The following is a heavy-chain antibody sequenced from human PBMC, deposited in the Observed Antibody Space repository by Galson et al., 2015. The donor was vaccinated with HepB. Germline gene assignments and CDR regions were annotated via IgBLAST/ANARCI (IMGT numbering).Heavy chain of an antibody. CDR1: GGSFSGYY. CDR3: ARGRGSYGH. Sequence: ETLSLTCAVYGGSFSGYYWSWIRQPPGKGLEWIGEINHSGSTNYNPSLKSRVTISVDTSKNQFSLKLSSVTAADTAVYYCARGRGSYGHWGQGTLVTVSS. D-gene: IGHD1-26*01. V-gene: IGHV4-34*01. J-gene: IGHJ4*02. CDR2: INHSGST.